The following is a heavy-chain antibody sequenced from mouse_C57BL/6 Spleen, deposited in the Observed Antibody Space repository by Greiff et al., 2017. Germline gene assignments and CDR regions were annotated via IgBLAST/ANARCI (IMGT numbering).Heavy chain of an antibody. CDR1: GFNIKDDY. J-gene: IGHJ2*01. CDR3: TTGGSNFYFDY. V-gene: IGHV14-4*01. Sequence: SGAELVRPGASVKLSCTASGFNIKDDYMHWVKQRPEQGLEWIGWIDPENGDTEYASKFQGKATITADTSSNTAYLQLSSLTSEDTAVYYCTTGGSNFYFDYWGQGTTLTVSS. CDR2: IDPENGDT. D-gene: IGHD2-5*01.